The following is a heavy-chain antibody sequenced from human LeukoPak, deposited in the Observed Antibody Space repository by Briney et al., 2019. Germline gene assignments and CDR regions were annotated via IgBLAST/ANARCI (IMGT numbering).Heavy chain of an antibody. CDR3: ARVEGTTVTTVLFDP. CDR2: IYYSGST. CDR1: GGSIRSSSYY. D-gene: IGHD4-17*01. V-gene: IGHV4-39*07. J-gene: IGHJ5*02. Sequence: SETLSLTCTVSGGSIRSSSYYWGWIRQPPGRGQEWIGSIYYSGSTYYNPSLKSRVTMSVDTSKNQFSLKLSSVTAADTAVYYCARVEGTTVTTVLFDPWGQGTLVTVSS.